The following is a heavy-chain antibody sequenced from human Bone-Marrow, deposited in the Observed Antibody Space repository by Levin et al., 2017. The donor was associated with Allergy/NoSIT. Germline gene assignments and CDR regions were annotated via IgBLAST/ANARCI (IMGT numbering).Heavy chain of an antibody. J-gene: IGHJ6*03. CDR1: GFTFSNAW. V-gene: IGHV3-15*01. Sequence: GGSLRLSCAASGFTFSNAWMSWVRQAPGKGLEWVGRIKSKTDGGTTDYAAPVKGRFTISRDDSKNTLYLQMNSLKTEDTAVYYCTTVEGIAGQGYYDYYMDVWGKGTTVTVSS. CDR2: IKSKTDGGTT. D-gene: IGHD6-13*01. CDR3: TTVEGIAGQGYYDYYMDV.